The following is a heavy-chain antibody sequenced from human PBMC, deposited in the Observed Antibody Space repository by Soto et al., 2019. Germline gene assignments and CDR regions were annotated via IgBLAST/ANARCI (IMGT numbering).Heavy chain of an antibody. V-gene: IGHV3-21*01. Sequence: GGSLRLSCAASGFTFSSYSMNWVRQAPGKGLEWVSSISSSSSYIYYTDSVKGRFTISRDNAKNSLYLQMNSLRAEDTAVYYCARAHNYDFWSGYYYMDVWGKGTTVTVSS. CDR2: ISSSSSYI. D-gene: IGHD3-3*01. J-gene: IGHJ6*03. CDR3: ARAHNYDFWSGYYYMDV. CDR1: GFTFSSYS.